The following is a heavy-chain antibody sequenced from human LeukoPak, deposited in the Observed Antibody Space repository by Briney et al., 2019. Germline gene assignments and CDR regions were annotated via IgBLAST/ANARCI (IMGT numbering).Heavy chain of an antibody. D-gene: IGHD3-3*01. CDR2: ISYDGSNK. CDR1: GFTFSSYA. Sequence: GGSLRLSCAASGFTFSSYAMHWVRQAPGKGLEWVAVISYDGSNKYYADSVKGRFTISRDNSKYTLYLQMNSLRAEDTAVYYCARDSLYYDFWSGYYESGTDYWGQGTLVTVSS. J-gene: IGHJ4*02. CDR3: ARDSLYYDFWSGYYESGTDY. V-gene: IGHV3-30*01.